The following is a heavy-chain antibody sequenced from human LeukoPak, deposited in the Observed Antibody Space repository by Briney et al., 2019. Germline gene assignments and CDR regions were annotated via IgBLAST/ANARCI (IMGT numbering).Heavy chain of an antibody. CDR2: ISAYNGNT. D-gene: IGHD3-16*01. CDR1: GYTFTSYG. CDR3: ARGPWGAGVHLGRRDYYYYYSMDV. Sequence: EASVKVSCKASGYTFTSYGISWVRQAPGQGLEWMGWISAYNGNTNYAQKLQGRVTMTTDTSTSTAYMELRSLRSDDTAVYYCARGPWGAGVHLGRRDYYYYYSMDVWGQGTTVTVSS. J-gene: IGHJ6*02. V-gene: IGHV1-18*01.